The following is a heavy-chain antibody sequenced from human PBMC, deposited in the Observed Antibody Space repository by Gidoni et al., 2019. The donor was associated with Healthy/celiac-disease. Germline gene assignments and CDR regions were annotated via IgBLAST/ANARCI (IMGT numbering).Heavy chain of an antibody. CDR3: ARGFTTVTTGWLDY. CDR1: GGSFSGYY. J-gene: IGHJ4*02. D-gene: IGHD4-17*01. Sequence: QVQLQQWGAGLLKPSETLSLTCAVYGGSFSGYYWSWIRQPPGEGLEWIGEINHSGSTNYNPSLKSRVTISVDTSKNQFSLKLSSVTAADTAVYYCARGFTTVTTGWLDYWGQGTLVTVSS. CDR2: INHSGST. V-gene: IGHV4-34*01.